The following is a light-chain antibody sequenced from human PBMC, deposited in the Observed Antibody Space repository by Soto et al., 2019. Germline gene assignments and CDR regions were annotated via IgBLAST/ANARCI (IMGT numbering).Light chain of an antibody. Sequence: EIVMTQSPATLSVSPGERATLSCRASQSASRNLAWYQQKPGQAPRLLIYGASARATGIPARFSGSGSGTEFTLTVSSVQSEDSAIYYCQQYNNWPTWTFGQGTKVEIK. J-gene: IGKJ1*01. CDR3: QQYNNWPTWT. CDR1: QSASRN. V-gene: IGKV3D-15*01. CDR2: GAS.